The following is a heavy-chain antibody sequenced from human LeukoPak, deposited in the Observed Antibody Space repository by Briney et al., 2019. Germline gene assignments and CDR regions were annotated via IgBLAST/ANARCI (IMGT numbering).Heavy chain of an antibody. CDR2: ISYAGSNE. V-gene: IGHV3-30*04. Sequence: PGRSLRLSCAPSGFTFRNYAMHWVRQAPGKGLEWVAVISYAGSNEHYADSVKGRFTISRDNSKNTLFLQMNSLRAEDTAVYYCARGDFRWEMATTIAFDIWGQGTMVTVSS. D-gene: IGHD5-24*01. CDR3: ARGDFRWEMATTIAFDI. CDR1: GFTFRNYA. J-gene: IGHJ3*02.